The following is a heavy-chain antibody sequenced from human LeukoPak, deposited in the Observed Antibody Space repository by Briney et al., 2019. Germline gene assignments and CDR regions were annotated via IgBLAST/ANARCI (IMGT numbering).Heavy chain of an antibody. D-gene: IGHD6-19*01. CDR1: GITFSSYS. CDR3: AKQQYSSGWYVPYYFDY. V-gene: IGHV3-21*01. J-gene: IGHJ4*02. CDR2: ISSSSSYI. Sequence: NPGGSLRLSCAASGITFSSYSMNWVRQAPGKGLEWVSCISSSSSYIYYADSVKGRFTISRDNSKRTLYLQMKSLRAEDTAVYYCAKQQYSSGWYVPYYFDYWGQGTLVTVSS.